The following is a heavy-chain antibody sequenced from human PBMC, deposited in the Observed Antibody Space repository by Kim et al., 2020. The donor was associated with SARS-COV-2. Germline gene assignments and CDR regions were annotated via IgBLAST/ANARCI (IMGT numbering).Heavy chain of an antibody. CDR3: RTGDWYFDY. Sequence: GGSLRLSCAASGFTFSSYAMSWVRQAPGKGLEWVSVIYSGGSSTYYADSVKGRFTISRDNSKNTLYLQMNSLRAEDTAVYYCRTGDWYFDYWGQGTLVTVSS. D-gene: IGHD3-10*01. V-gene: IGHV3-23*03. J-gene: IGHJ4*02. CDR1: GFTFSSYA. CDR2: IYSGGSST.